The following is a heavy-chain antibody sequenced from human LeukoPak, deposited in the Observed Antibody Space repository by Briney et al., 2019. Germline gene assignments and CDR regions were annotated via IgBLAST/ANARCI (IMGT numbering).Heavy chain of an antibody. D-gene: IGHD5-18*01. CDR1: GFTFSNYM. CDR3: ATEGFTYGYHGIDI. J-gene: IGHJ3*02. CDR2: IKTKTNGGTA. Sequence: GGSLRLSCAASGFTFSNYMMHWVRQAPGKGLEWVGRIKTKTNGGTADYSPPVKGRFTISRDDSKNTLYLQMNSLKTDDTAVYYCATEGFTYGYHGIDIWGQGTIVTVSS. V-gene: IGHV3-15*01.